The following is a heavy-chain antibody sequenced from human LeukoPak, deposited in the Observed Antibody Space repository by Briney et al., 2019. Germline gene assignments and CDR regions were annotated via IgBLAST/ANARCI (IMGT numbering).Heavy chain of an antibody. Sequence: GGSLRLSCGASGFTFNSYAVSWVRQAPGKGLEWVSAISGSGGGTYYADSVKGRFTISRDNAKNTLYLQMNSLRAEDTAVYYCARSAYYYDSSGYHDAFDIWGQGTMVTVSS. CDR2: ISGSGGGT. CDR1: GFTFNSYA. V-gene: IGHV3-23*01. D-gene: IGHD3-22*01. CDR3: ARSAYYYDSSGYHDAFDI. J-gene: IGHJ3*02.